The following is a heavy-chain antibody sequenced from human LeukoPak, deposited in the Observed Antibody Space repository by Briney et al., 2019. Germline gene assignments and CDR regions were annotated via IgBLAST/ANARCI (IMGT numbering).Heavy chain of an antibody. CDR2: ISSSSSTI. Sequence: PGGSLRLSCAASGFTFSSYSMNWVRQAPGKGLEWVSYISSSSSTIYYADSVKGRFTISRDNAKNSLYLQMNSLRDEDTAVYYCAKGSMGRCSGNSCYSVYWGQGTLVTVSS. CDR3: AKGSMGRCSGNSCYSVY. D-gene: IGHD5-12*01. V-gene: IGHV3-48*02. CDR1: GFTFSSYS. J-gene: IGHJ4*02.